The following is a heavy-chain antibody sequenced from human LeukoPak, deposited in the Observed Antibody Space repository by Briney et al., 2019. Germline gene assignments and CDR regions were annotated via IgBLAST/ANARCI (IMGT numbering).Heavy chain of an antibody. J-gene: IGHJ5*02. Sequence: PSETLSLTCTVSGGSISSSSYYWSWIRQPPGKGLEWIGYIYYSGSTYYNPSLKSRVTISVDTSKNQFSLKLSSVTAADTAVYYCARVPTVRGVILFDPWGQGTLVTVSS. CDR2: IYYSGST. CDR3: ARVPTVRGVILFDP. V-gene: IGHV4-30-4*01. D-gene: IGHD3-10*01. CDR1: GGSISSSSYY.